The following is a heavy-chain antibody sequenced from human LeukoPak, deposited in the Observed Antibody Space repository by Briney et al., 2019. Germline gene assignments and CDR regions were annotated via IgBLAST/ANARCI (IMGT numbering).Heavy chain of an antibody. CDR1: GFTVSSNY. CDR2: IDSGGNT. J-gene: IGHJ3*02. V-gene: IGHV3-66*04. CDR3: ARRDAFDI. Sequence: GGSLRLSCAASGFTVSSNYMSWVRQAPGKGLEWVSVIDSGGNTYYADSVKGRFTISRGNSENTVYFQMKSRRAEDTAVYYCARRDAFDIWGQGTLVTVSS.